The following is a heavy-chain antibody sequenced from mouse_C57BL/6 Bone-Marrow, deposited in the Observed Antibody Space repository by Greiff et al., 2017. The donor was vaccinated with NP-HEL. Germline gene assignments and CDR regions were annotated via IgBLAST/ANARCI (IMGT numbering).Heavy chain of an antibody. CDR3: ARHYDCLYYFDY. CDR1: GYTFTSYW. V-gene: IGHV1-55*01. Sequence: QVQLQQSGAELVKPGASVKMSCKASGYTFTSYWITWVKQRPGQGLEWIGDIYPGSGSTNYNEKFKSKATLTVDTSSSTAYMQLSSLTSEDSAVYYCARHYDCLYYFDYWGQGTTLTVSS. CDR2: IYPGSGST. J-gene: IGHJ2*01. D-gene: IGHD2-4*01.